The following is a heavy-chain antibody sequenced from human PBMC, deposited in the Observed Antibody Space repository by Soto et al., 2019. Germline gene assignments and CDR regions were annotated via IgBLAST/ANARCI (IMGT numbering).Heavy chain of an antibody. V-gene: IGHV3-30-3*01. CDR2: ISYDGSNK. J-gene: IGHJ4*02. Sequence: GGSLRLSCAASGFTFSSYAMHWVRQAPGKGLEWVAVISYDGSNKYYAESVKGRFTISRDNSKNTLFLQMNSLRAEDTAVYYCARGAAVASYWGQGTLVTVSS. CDR1: GFTFSSYA. D-gene: IGHD6-19*01. CDR3: ARGAAVASY.